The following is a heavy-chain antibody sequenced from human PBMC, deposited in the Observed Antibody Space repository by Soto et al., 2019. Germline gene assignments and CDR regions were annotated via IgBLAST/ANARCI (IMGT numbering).Heavy chain of an antibody. CDR2: INHSGST. CDR1: GGSFSGYY. D-gene: IGHD3-3*01. CDR3: ARGPFGVDNYYYYYMDV. V-gene: IGHV4-34*01. J-gene: IGHJ6*03. Sequence: KASETLSLTCAVYGGSFSGYYWSWIRQPPGKGLEWIGEINHSGSTNYNPSLKSRVTISVDTSKNQFSLKLSSVTAADTAVYYCARGPFGVDNYYYYYMDVWGKGTTVTVSS.